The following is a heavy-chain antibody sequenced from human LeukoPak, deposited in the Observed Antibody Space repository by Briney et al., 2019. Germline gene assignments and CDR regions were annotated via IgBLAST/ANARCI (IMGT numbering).Heavy chain of an antibody. CDR2: ISAYNGNT. J-gene: IGHJ4*02. Sequence: GASVKVSCKASGYTFTSYGISWVRQAPGQGLEWMGWISAYNGNTNYAQKLQGRVTMTTDTSTSTAYMELRSLRSDDTAVYYCARGGWGYYYDSSGYYYAYWGQGTLVTVSS. V-gene: IGHV1-18*01. CDR3: ARGGWGYYYDSSGYYYAY. D-gene: IGHD3-22*01. CDR1: GYTFTSYG.